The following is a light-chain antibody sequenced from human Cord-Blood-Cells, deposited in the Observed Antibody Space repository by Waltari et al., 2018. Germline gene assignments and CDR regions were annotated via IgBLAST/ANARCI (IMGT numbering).Light chain of an antibody. V-gene: IGLV2-14*01. CDR1: SSDVGGYNY. Sequence: QSALTQPASVSGSTGQSITISCTGTSSDVGGYNYVSWYQQHPGKAPKLMIYDVSNRPSGVSNRFSGSKSGNTASLTISGLQAEDEADYYCSSYTSSSLGVFGTGTKVTVL. CDR3: SSYTSSSLGV. J-gene: IGLJ1*01. CDR2: DVS.